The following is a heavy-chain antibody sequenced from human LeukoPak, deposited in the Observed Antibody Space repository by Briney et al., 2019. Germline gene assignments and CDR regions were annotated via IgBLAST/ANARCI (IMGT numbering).Heavy chain of an antibody. CDR2: INHSGST. J-gene: IGHJ5*02. D-gene: IGHD3-10*01. CDR1: GGSPSNYY. CDR3: ARGPASGSDFAWFDP. V-gene: IGHV4-34*01. Sequence: SETLSLTCGVYGGSPSNYYWSHIRQPPGKGVEGIGEINHSGSTKFNPSLKSRVTILVDMSKSQFSPELRSVTAADTAVYYCARGPASGSDFAWFDPWGQGNLVTVSS.